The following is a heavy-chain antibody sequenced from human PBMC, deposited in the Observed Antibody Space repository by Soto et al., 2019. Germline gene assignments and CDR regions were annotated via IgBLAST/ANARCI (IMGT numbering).Heavy chain of an antibody. CDR3: ASSAPYDSRCFDC. D-gene: IGHD3-22*01. V-gene: IGHV3-74*01. CDR1: GFTFSSYW. CDR2: VNSDGSST. J-gene: IGHJ4*02. Sequence: PGGSLRLSCAASGFTFSSYWMHWVRQAPGKGLVWVSRVNSDGSSTSYADSVKGRFTISRDNAKNTLYLQMNSLRAEDTAVYYSASSAPYDSRCFDCWGQGTLVTVSS.